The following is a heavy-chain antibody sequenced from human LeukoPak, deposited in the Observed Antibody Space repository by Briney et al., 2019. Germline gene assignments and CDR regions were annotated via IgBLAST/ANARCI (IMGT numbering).Heavy chain of an antibody. CDR2: ISYDGSNK. CDR3: AKDEGAAAGTVY. Sequence: GGSLRLPCAASGFTFSSYGMHWVRQAPGKGLEWVAVISYDGSNKYYADSVKGRFTISRDNSKNTLYLQMNSLRAEDTAVYYCAKDEGAAAGTVYWGQGTLVTVSS. D-gene: IGHD6-13*01. J-gene: IGHJ4*02. V-gene: IGHV3-30*18. CDR1: GFTFSSYG.